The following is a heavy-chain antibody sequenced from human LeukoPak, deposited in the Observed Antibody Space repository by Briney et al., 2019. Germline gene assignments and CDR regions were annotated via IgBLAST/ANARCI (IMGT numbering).Heavy chain of an antibody. CDR3: AKSGGYGLIDY. V-gene: IGHV4-59*08. D-gene: IGHD1-26*01. J-gene: IGHJ4*02. CDR2: MYFRGTT. CDR1: GGSINRYY. Sequence: SETLSLTCSISGGSINRYYWGWIRQPPGKELEWLGHMYFRGTTNYNPSLKSRVTISIETSKNQISLRLNSVTAADTAIYYCAKSGGYGLIDYWGQGTLVTVSS.